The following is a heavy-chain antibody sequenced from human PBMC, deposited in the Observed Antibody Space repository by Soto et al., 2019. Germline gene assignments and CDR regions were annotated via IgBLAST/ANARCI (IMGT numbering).Heavy chain of an antibody. D-gene: IGHD3-22*01. CDR3: ARDPTYFYDSSGYYDY. CDR1: GFTFGDYD. CDR2: INSDGSST. Sequence: GGPLRLSCAASGFTFGDYDMRWVRKAPGKGLEWVSHINSDGSSTSYADSVKGRFTISRDNAKNTLYLQMNSLRAEDTAVYYCARDPTYFYDSSGYYDYWGQGTLVTVSS. J-gene: IGHJ4*02. V-gene: IGHV3-74*01.